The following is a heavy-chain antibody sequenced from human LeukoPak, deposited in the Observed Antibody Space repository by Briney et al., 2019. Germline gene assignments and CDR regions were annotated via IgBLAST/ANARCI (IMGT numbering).Heavy chain of an antibody. Sequence: GGSLRLSCAVSGLTFSSYWMDWVRQAPGKGLEWVANIKQDGSEKYYVDSVKGRFTISRDNAKNSLYLQMNSLRAEDTAVYYCARDRDWYSFDSWGQGTLVTVSS. CDR3: ARDRDWYSFDS. D-gene: IGHD6-19*01. V-gene: IGHV3-7*03. CDR2: IKQDGSEK. J-gene: IGHJ4*02. CDR1: GLTFSSYW.